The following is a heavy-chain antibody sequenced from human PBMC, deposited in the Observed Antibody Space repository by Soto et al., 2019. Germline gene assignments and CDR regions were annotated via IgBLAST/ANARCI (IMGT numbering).Heavy chain of an antibody. CDR3: AVSGRWLQWGYFDY. J-gene: IGHJ4*02. CDR2: ISYSGST. V-gene: IGHV4-39*01. D-gene: IGHD5-12*01. Sequence: SETLSLTCTVSGGSIRSSNYYWGWIRQPQGKGLEWIGSISYSGSTYYNPSLKSRVTISVDTSKNQFSLKLSSVTAADTAVYYCAVSGRWLQWGYFDYWGQATLVTVSS. CDR1: GGSIRSSNYY.